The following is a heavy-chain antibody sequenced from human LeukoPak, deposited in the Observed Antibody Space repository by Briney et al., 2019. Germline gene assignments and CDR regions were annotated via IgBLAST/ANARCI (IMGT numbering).Heavy chain of an antibody. CDR3: ARDFYCDNGECFDN. CDR2: IWYDGSNK. CDR1: GFTFSSYG. Sequence: GGSLRLSCAASGFTFSSYGMHWVRQAPGKGLEWVAVIWYDGSNKYYADSVKGRFTISRDNAKNSLYLQMNSLRAEDTAAYYCARDFYCDNGECFDNWGQGTLVTVSS. D-gene: IGHD2-8*01. J-gene: IGHJ4*02. V-gene: IGHV3-33*01.